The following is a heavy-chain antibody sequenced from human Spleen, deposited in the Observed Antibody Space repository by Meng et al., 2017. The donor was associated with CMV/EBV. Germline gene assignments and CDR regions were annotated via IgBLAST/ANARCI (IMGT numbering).Heavy chain of an antibody. CDR2: MNPNSGNT. D-gene: IGHD5-24*01. CDR3: ARAGDKARGRGYKEFDP. V-gene: IGHV1-8*01. CDR1: GYTFTSYD. Sequence: ASVQVSCKASGYTFTSYDINWVRQATGQGLEWMGWMNPNSGNTGYAQKFQGRVTMTRNTSISTAYMELSSLRSEDTAVYYCARAGDKARGRGYKEFDPWGQGTLVTVSS. J-gene: IGHJ5*02.